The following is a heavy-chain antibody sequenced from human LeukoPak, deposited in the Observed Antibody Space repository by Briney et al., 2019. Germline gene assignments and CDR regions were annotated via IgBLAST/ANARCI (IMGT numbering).Heavy chain of an antibody. V-gene: IGHV1-46*01. CDR3: AREDVVLVDAVRYYYYGMDV. CDR1: GYNFTSYY. D-gene: IGHD2-8*01. CDR2: INPSGGST. J-gene: IGHJ6*02. Sequence: ASVKVSCKASGYNFTSYYMHWVRQARGQGLEWMGIINPSGGSTSYAQKFQDRVTMTRDTSTSTVYMELSSLKSEDTAVYYCAREDVVLVDAVRYYYYGMDVWGQGTTVTVSS.